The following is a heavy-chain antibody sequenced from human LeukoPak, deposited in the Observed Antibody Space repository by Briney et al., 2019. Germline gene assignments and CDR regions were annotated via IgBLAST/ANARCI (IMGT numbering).Heavy chain of an antibody. CDR1: GGSISSYY. D-gene: IGHD3-22*01. J-gene: IGHJ4*02. CDR2: IYTSGST. V-gene: IGHV4-4*07. Sequence: SETLSLTCTVSGGSISSYYWSWIRQPAGKGLEWIGRIYTSGSTNYNPSLKSRVTMSVDTSKNQFSLNLNSVTTADTAMYYCARGTRRHYDGSGYYYGEFDSWGQGILVTVSS. CDR3: ARGTRRHYDGSGYYYGEFDS.